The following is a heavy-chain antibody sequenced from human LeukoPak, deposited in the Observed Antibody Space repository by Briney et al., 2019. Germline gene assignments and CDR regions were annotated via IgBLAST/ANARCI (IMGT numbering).Heavy chain of an antibody. J-gene: IGHJ4*02. CDR3: AREIVAGTFDR. D-gene: IGHD6-19*01. Sequence: GSSLSLSCASSLFSLHDYYMSWIREAPAMGLVSGSDIGGSDSIVSYGYSVKGRFTISRDIATNSLYLQMNSLRAEDTAVYYCAREIVAGTFDRWGQGTLVAVSS. CDR1: LFSLHDYY. V-gene: IGHV3-11*01. CDR2: IGGSDSIV.